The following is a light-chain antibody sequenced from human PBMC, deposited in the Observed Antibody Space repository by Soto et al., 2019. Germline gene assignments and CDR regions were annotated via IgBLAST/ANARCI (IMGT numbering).Light chain of an antibody. Sequence: ITMSQSPSTLSASVGDRVTISCRASQSISNWLAWYQQRPGKAPRLLIYKASNLESGVPSRFSGSGSGTEFTLIITSLQPDDSATYYCQQYNSYSWTFGQGTKVDIK. CDR2: KAS. CDR1: QSISNW. J-gene: IGKJ1*01. CDR3: QQYNSYSWT. V-gene: IGKV1-5*03.